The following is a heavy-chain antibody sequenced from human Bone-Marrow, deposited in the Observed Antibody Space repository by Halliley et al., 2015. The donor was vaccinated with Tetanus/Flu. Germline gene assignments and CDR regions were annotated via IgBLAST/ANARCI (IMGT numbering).Heavy chain of an antibody. Sequence: IYPGGRTFYSDSVKGRFTISRHNSKNTLYLRMNSLRTEDTAVYYCAVLSGYSSGYYRRWFDPWGQGNVVTVSP. CDR2: IYPGGRT. V-gene: IGHV3-53*04. D-gene: IGHD3-22*01. CDR3: AVLSGYSSGYYRRWFDP. J-gene: IGHJ5*02.